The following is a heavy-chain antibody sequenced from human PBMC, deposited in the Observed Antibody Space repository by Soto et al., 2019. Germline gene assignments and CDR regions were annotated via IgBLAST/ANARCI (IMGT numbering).Heavy chain of an antibody. CDR2: ISYDGSNK. V-gene: IGHV3-30-3*01. CDR3: ARDRYYDFWSGYYSVDWFDP. D-gene: IGHD3-3*01. CDR1: GFTFSSYA. Sequence: PGGSLRLSCAASGFTFSSYAMHWVRQAPGKGLEWVAVISYDGSNKYYADSVKGRFTISRDNSKNTLYLQMNSLRAEDTAVYYCARDRYYDFWSGYYSVDWFDPWGQGTLVTVSS. J-gene: IGHJ5*02.